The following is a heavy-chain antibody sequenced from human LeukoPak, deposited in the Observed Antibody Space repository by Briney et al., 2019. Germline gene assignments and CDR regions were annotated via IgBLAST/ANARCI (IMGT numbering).Heavy chain of an antibody. CDR2: ISAYNGNT. D-gene: IGHD1-14*01. CDR3: AREETHHVYYGMDV. Sequence: ASVKVSSKASGYTFTSYGISWVRQAPGQGLEWMGWISAYNGNTNHAQKVQGRVTMTTDTSTSTAYMELRSLRSDDTAVYYCAREETHHVYYGMDVWGQGTMVTVSS. CDR1: GYTFTSYG. J-gene: IGHJ6*02. V-gene: IGHV1-18*01.